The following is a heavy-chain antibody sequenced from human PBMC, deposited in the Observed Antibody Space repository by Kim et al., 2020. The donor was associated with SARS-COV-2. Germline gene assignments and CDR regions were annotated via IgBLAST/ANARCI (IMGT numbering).Heavy chain of an antibody. CDR1: GGSISSGGYY. D-gene: IGHD2-15*01. V-gene: IGHV4-31*03. CDR2: IYYSGST. J-gene: IGHJ4*02. Sequence: SETLSLTCTVSGGSISSGGYYWSWIRQHPGKGLEWIGYIYYSGSTYYNPSLKSRVTISVDTSKNQFSLKLSSVTAADTAVYYCAREDCSGGSCYDSPRLFDYCGQGTLVTVSS. CDR3: AREDCSGGSCYDSPRLFDY.